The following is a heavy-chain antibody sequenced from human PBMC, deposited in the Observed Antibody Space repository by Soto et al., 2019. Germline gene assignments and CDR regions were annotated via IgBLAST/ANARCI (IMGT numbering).Heavy chain of an antibody. CDR2: INHSGST. J-gene: IGHJ4*02. D-gene: IGHD3-22*01. CDR1: GGSFSGYY. Sequence: QVQLQQWGAGLLKPSETLSLTCAVYGGSFSGYYWSWIRQPPGKGLEWIGEINHSGSTNYNPSLKSRVTISVDTSKNQFSLKLSSVTAADTAVYYCARGPRYYYDSYCDYWGQGTLVTVSS. V-gene: IGHV4-34*01. CDR3: ARGPRYYYDSYCDY.